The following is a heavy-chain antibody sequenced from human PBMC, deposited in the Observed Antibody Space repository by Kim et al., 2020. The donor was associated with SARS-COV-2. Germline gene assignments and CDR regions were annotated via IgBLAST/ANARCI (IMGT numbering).Heavy chain of an antibody. D-gene: IGHD3-10*01. J-gene: IGHJ4*02. V-gene: IGHV1-69*01. Sequence: QKFQGRVTITAAESTSTAYMELSSLRSEDTAVYYCARRVLWFGELFWFDYWGQGTLVTVSS. CDR3: ARRVLWFGELFWFDY.